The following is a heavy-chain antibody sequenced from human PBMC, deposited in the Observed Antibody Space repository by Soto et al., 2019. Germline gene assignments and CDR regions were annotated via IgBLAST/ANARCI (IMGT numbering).Heavy chain of an antibody. V-gene: IGHV3-9*01. J-gene: IGHJ4*02. D-gene: IGHD3-22*01. CDR2: ISWNSGSI. CDR1: GFTFDDYA. CDR3: AKDISYDSSAFDY. Sequence: AGGSLRLSCAASGFTFDDYAMHWVRQAPGKGLEWVSGISWNSGSIGYADSVKGRFTISRDNAKNSLYLQMNSLRAEDTALYYCAKDISYDSSAFDYWGQGTLVTVSS.